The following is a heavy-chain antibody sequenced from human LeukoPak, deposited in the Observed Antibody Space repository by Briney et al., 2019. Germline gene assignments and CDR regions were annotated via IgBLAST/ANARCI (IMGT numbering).Heavy chain of an antibody. Sequence: PPETLSLTCAVYGGSFSDYYWNWIRQPPGKGLEWIAEINYSGSTNYNPSLNNRVRSRVTISVDTSKNQFSLNLNSVTAADTAVYYCARGSKMVRGARHYNYFDPWGQGTLVTVSS. CDR2: INYSGST. CDR1: GGSFSDYY. J-gene: IGHJ5*02. CDR3: ARGSKMVRGARHYNYFDP. D-gene: IGHD3-10*01. V-gene: IGHV4-34*01.